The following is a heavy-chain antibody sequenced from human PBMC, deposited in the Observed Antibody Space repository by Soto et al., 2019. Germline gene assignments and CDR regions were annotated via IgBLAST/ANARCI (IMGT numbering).Heavy chain of an antibody. CDR3: GKGIWFGDLPFDAFDI. J-gene: IGHJ3*02. CDR1: GFTFSSYG. Sequence: QVQLVESGGGVVQPGRSLRLSCAASGFTFSSYGMHWVRQAPGKGLEWVAVISYDGSNKYYADSVKGRFTISRDNSKNSWDLEINGGGAEDRVVYYCGKGIWFGDLPFDAFDIWGQGTMVTVSS. V-gene: IGHV3-30*18. D-gene: IGHD3-10*01. CDR2: ISYDGSNK.